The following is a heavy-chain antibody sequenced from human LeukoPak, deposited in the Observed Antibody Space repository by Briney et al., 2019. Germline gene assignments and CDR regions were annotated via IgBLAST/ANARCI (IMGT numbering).Heavy chain of an antibody. CDR3: AREKEETAAGFGDAFDI. CDR2: IYYSGST. J-gene: IGHJ3*02. CDR1: GGSISSGDYY. Sequence: SETLSLTCTVSGGSISSGDYYWSWIRQPPGKGLEWIGYIYYSGSTNYNPSLKSRVTISVDTSKNQFSLKLSSVTAADTAVYYCAREKEETAAGFGDAFDIWGQGTMVTVSS. D-gene: IGHD6-13*01. V-gene: IGHV4-61*08.